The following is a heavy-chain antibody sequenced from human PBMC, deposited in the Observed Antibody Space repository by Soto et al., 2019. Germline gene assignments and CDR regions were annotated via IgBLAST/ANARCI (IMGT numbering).Heavy chain of an antibody. CDR1: SGSISSSNW. Sequence: PSETLSLTCAVSSGSISSSNWWSWVRQPPGKGLEWIGEIYHSGSTNYNPSLKSRVTISVDKSKNQFSLKLSSVTAADTAVYYCARAHRSTYSSSYWFDPWGQGTLVTVSS. J-gene: IGHJ5*02. CDR2: IYHSGST. D-gene: IGHD6-6*01. CDR3: ARAHRSTYSSSYWFDP. V-gene: IGHV4-4*02.